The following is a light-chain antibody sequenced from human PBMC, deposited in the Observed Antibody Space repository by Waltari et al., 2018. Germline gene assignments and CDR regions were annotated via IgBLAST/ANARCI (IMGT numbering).Light chain of an antibody. J-gene: IGKJ1*01. CDR3: QHYVRLPAT. CDR1: QSVSRA. V-gene: IGKV3-20*01. Sequence: DIVLTQSPGSLSSSPGDRVPLSCRASQSVSRALAWYQQKPGQAPRLLIFGASNRATGIPDRFSGSGSETDFSLTISRLEPEDFAVYYCQHYVRLPATFGRGTKVEIK. CDR2: GAS.